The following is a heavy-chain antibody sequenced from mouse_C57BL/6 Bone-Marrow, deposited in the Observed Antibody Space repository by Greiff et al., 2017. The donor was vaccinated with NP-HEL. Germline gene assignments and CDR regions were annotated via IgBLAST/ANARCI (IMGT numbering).Heavy chain of an antibody. J-gene: IGHJ1*03. V-gene: IGHV1-55*01. Sequence: QVQLQQPGAELVKPGASVKMSCKASGYTFTSYWITWVKQRPGQGLEWIGDIYPGSGSTNYNEKFKSKATLTVDTSSSTAYMQLSSLTSEDSAVYYCARDYGSSYDWYCDVWGTGTTVTVSA. D-gene: IGHD1-1*01. CDR2: IYPGSGST. CDR1: GYTFTSYW. CDR3: ARDYGSSYDWYCDV.